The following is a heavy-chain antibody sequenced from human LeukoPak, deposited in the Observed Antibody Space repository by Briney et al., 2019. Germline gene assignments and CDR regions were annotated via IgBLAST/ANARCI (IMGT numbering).Heavy chain of an antibody. J-gene: IGHJ3*01. CDR1: GFIFSRYW. Sequence: PGGSLRLSCATSGFIFSRYWMSWVRQAPGKGLEWVANINQDESERNYVDSVKGRFTISRDNAKNSLDLQMNSLRAEDTAVYYCARYGNGEWLAHYAFDGWGQGTMVTVAS. CDR2: INQDESER. CDR3: ARYGNGEWLAHYAFDG. V-gene: IGHV3-7*01. D-gene: IGHD6-19*01.